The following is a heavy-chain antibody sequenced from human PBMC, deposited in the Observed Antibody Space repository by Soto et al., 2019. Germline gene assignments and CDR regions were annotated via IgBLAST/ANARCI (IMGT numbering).Heavy chain of an antibody. Sequence: SVKVSCKASGGTFSSYAISWVRQAPGQGLEWMGGIIPIFGTANYAQKFQGRVTITADESTSTAYMELRSLRSDDTAVYYCARDLSNYYDSSGEEYFDYWGQGTLVTVSS. CDR2: IIPIFGTA. CDR1: GGTFSSYA. V-gene: IGHV1-69*13. D-gene: IGHD3-22*01. CDR3: ARDLSNYYDSSGEEYFDY. J-gene: IGHJ4*02.